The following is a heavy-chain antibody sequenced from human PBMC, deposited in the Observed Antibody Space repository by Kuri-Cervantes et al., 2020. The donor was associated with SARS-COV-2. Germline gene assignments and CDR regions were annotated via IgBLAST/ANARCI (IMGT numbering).Heavy chain of an antibody. V-gene: IGHV3-48*01. CDR3: ARDPDYDFWSGYYPSFDY. J-gene: IGHJ4*02. Sequence: GESLKISCAASGLTFSSYWMSWVRQAPGKGRECVSYMSSSSSTIYYADSVKGRFTISSDNAKNSLYLQMNSLRAEDTAVYYCARDPDYDFWSGYYPSFDYWGQGTLVTVSS. D-gene: IGHD3-3*01. CDR1: GLTFSSYW. CDR2: MSSSSSTI.